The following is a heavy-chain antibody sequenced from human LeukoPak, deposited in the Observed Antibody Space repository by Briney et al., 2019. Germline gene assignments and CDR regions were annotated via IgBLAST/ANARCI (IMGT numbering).Heavy chain of an antibody. D-gene: IGHD2-2*01. J-gene: IGHJ6*02. CDR1: GFTFSDYY. CDR2: ISSSGSTI. V-gene: IGHV3-11*01. CDR3: ARDPIVVVPAATIYYYYYGMDV. Sequence: GGSLRLSCAASGFTFSDYYTSWIRQAPGKGLEWVSYISSSGSTIYYADSVKGRFTISRDNAKNSLYLQMNSLRAEDTAVYYCARDPIVVVPAATIYYYYYGMDVWGQGTTVTVSS.